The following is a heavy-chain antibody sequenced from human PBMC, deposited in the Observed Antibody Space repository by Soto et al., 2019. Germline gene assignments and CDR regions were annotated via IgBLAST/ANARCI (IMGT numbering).Heavy chain of an antibody. V-gene: IGHV3-49*03. D-gene: IGHD3-22*01. CDR3: AMDTSGYNYYFDH. CDR1: GFTFGDYA. Sequence: EVQLVESGGGLLQPGRSLRLSCTTSGFTFGDYAMSWFRQAPGKGLELVGFIRSKSNGGTTEYAASVKGRFTISRDDSRSIAYLQMNSLKTEDTAVYYCAMDTSGYNYYFDHWGQGTLVSVSS. J-gene: IGHJ4*02. CDR2: IRSKSNGGTT.